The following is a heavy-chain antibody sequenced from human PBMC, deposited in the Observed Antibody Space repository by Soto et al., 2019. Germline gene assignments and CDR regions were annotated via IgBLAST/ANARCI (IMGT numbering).Heavy chain of an antibody. CDR2: IGESGTTT. J-gene: IGHJ6*02. V-gene: IGHV3-23*01. CDR1: GFTFSSYA. Sequence: EVQLLESGGGLVQPGGSLRLSCAASGFTFSSYAMKWVRQAPGKGLEWVSLIGESGTTTYYADSVKGRFTISRDNSGNTLFLNMYGMGAEDTAVNYCARYLPVVRYYGMDVWGQGTTVTVSS. D-gene: IGHD2-2*01. CDR3: ARYLPVVRYYGMDV.